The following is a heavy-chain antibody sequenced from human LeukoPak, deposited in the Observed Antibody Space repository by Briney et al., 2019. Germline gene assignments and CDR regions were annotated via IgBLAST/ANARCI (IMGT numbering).Heavy chain of an antibody. D-gene: IGHD6-13*01. CDR3: ARIGFGAAARW. CDR2: INHSGST. CDR1: GGSFSGYY. Sequence: PSETLSLTCAVYGGSFSGYYWSWIRQPPGKGLEWIGEINHSGSTNYNPSLKSRVTISVDTSKNQFSLKLSSVTAADTAVYYCARIGFGAAARWWGXGTLVTVSX. V-gene: IGHV4-34*01. J-gene: IGHJ4*01.